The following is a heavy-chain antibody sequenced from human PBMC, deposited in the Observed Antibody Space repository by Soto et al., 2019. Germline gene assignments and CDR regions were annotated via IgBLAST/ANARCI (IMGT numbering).Heavy chain of an antibody. CDR3: TTSGNRHLQDS. Sequence: EVQLVESGGGLVKPGGSLRLSCAASGFTFSSAWMNWVRQAPGKGLEWVGRIKKKTEGGATDYAAPVKGRFTISRDDSKNTLYLDMNSPRTMDTAVYYCTTSGNRHLQDSWGQRTLVTVSS. D-gene: IGHD1-1*01. CDR2: IKKKTEGGAT. V-gene: IGHV3-15*07. CDR1: GFTFSSAW. J-gene: IGHJ4*02.